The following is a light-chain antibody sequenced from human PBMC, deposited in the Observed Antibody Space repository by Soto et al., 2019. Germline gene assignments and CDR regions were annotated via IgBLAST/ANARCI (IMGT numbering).Light chain of an antibody. V-gene: IGKV3-20*01. CDR2: GAS. CDR1: QSVSSSY. CDR3: QQSYSTPRT. J-gene: IGKJ1*01. Sequence: EIVLTQSPGTLSLSPGERATLSCRASQSVSSSYLAWYQQKPGQAPRLLIYGASSRATGIPDRFSGSGSGTDFTLTISRLEPDDFATYYCQQSYSTPRTVGQGTKVDSK.